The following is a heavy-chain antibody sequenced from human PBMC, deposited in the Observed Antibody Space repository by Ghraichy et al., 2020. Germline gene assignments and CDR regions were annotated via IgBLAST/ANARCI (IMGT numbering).Heavy chain of an antibody. Sequence: GGSLRLSCAASGFTFSNYWMSWVRQAPGKGLEWVANIKQDGSEKYYVDSVKGRFTISRDNAKNSLYLEMNSLRAEDTAVYYCARRRYYGSGSYPAFDYWGQGTLVTVSS. CDR1: GFTFSNYW. CDR2: IKQDGSEK. D-gene: IGHD3-10*01. CDR3: ARRRYYGSGSYPAFDY. J-gene: IGHJ4*02. V-gene: IGHV3-7*01.